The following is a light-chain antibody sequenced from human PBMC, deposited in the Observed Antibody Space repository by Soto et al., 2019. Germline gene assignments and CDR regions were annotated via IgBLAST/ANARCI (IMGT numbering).Light chain of an antibody. CDR1: SSNIGAGYD. CDR2: GNS. J-gene: IGLJ2*01. Sequence: QSVLTQPPSVSGAPGQRVTISCTGSSSNIGAGYDVHWYQQLPGTAPKLLIYGNSNRPSGVPDRFSGSKSGTSASLAITGLQAEDEPDYYGHSYDSSLSGYVVFGGGTKVTVL. CDR3: HSYDSSLSGYVV. V-gene: IGLV1-40*01.